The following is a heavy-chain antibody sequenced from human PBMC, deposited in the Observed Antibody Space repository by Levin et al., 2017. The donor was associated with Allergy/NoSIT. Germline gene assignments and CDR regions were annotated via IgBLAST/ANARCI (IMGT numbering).Heavy chain of an antibody. V-gene: IGHV4-59*01. CDR2: IYYSGST. CDR3: ARGNVDTAMVTNYYYMDV. D-gene: IGHD5-18*01. Sequence: PGGSLRLSCTVSGGSISSYYWSWIRQPPGKGLEWIGYIYYSGSTNYNPSLKSRVTISVDTSKNQFSLKLSSVTAADTAVYYCARGNVDTAMVTNYYYMDVWGKGTTVTVSS. CDR1: GGSISSYY. J-gene: IGHJ6*03.